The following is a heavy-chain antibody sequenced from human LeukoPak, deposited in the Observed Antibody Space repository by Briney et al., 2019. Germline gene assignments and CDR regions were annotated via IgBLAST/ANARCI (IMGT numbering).Heavy chain of an antibody. Sequence: SETLSLTCTVSGDSISGYYYTWIRQPPGKGLEWIGFIHSSGTTEYIPSLRGRVTLSVATSKNQLSLKLTSVTAADTAVYYCARLTATPAGSYHYHYIHVWGKGTTVTVSS. CDR3: ARLTATPAGSYHYHYIHV. J-gene: IGHJ6*03. CDR2: IHSSGTT. CDR1: GDSISGYY. V-gene: IGHV4-4*09. D-gene: IGHD3-9*01.